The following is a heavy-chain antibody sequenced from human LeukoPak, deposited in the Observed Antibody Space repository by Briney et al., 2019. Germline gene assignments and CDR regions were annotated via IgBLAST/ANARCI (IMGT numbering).Heavy chain of an antibody. V-gene: IGHV4-31*03. CDR1: GGSISSGGYY. J-gene: IGHJ4*02. Sequence: SQTLSLTCTVSGGSISSGGYYWSWIGQHPGKGLEWIGYIYYSGSTYYNPSLKSRVTISVDTSKNQFSLKLSSVTAADTAVYYCAREEAVAGTVYWGQGTLVTVSS. D-gene: IGHD6-19*01. CDR3: AREEAVAGTVY. CDR2: IYYSGST.